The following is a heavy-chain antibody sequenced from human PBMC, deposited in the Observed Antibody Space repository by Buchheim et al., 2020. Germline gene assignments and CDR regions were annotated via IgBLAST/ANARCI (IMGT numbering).Heavy chain of an antibody. D-gene: IGHD1-26*01. Sequence: EVQLVESGGGLVQPGGSLRLSCAASGFTFSHYSMNWVRQAPGKGLEWVSYITSSSSTIFYADSVKGRFTISRDNAKNSLYLQMNSLRGEDTAVYYCARVVSGSSFDSGGQGAL. CDR1: GFTFSHYS. J-gene: IGHJ5*01. CDR3: ARVVSGSSFDS. CDR2: ITSSSSTI. V-gene: IGHV3-48*01.